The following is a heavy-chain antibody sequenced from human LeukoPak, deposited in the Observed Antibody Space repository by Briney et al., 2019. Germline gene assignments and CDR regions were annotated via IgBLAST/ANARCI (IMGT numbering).Heavy chain of an antibody. D-gene: IGHD4-23*01. Sequence: GGSPRLSRAAPGLRFRSHAMSWGRPAPGKGLEWGSALSGSGDSTYYADSVKGRFTISRDNSKNTLYLQMNSLRAEDTAVYYCAKDLTPYGGDPFFDYWGQGTLVTVSS. J-gene: IGHJ4*02. CDR3: AKDLTPYGGDPFFDY. V-gene: IGHV3-23*01. CDR2: LSGSGDST. CDR1: GLRFRSHA.